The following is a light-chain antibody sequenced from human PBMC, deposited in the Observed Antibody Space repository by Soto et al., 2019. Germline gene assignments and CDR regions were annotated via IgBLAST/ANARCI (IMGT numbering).Light chain of an antibody. CDR2: EVF. J-gene: IGLJ7*01. Sequence: QSALTQPASVSGSPGQSITISCTGTSSDIGHYDYVSWYQQHPGKAPKLMIYEVFKRPSEIPARFSASKSGNTASLIVSGLQPEDEAEYFCSSFADGFNVVFGGGTQLTVL. CDR1: SSDIGHYDY. CDR3: SSFADGFNVV. V-gene: IGLV2-8*01.